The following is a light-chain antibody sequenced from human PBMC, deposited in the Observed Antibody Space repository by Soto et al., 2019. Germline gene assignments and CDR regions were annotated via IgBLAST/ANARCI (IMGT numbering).Light chain of an antibody. CDR3: CSYAGSYTYV. Sequence: QSALTQPRSLSGSPGQSVTISCTGTSSDVGSYNRVSWYQQPPGKAPKLMIYDVSQRPSGVPDRFSGSKSDNTASLTISGLQAEDEADYYCCSYAGSYTYVFGTGTKLTVL. J-gene: IGLJ1*01. CDR2: DVS. V-gene: IGLV2-11*01. CDR1: SSDVGSYNR.